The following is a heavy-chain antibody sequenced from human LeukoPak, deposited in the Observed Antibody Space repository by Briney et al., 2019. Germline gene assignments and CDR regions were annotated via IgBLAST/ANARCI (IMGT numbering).Heavy chain of an antibody. CDR1: GGSISSYY. D-gene: IGHD3-9*01. J-gene: IGHJ6*02. Sequence: SETLSLTCAVSGGSISSYYWSWIRQPPGKGLEGIGYIYYIGRTHYNPSPKRPVTISVDTSKNQLSLQLSSVTAADTAVYYCARHRHPEYYDILTGYSSAYYYGMDVWGQGTTVTVSS. V-gene: IGHV4-59*08. CDR2: IYYIGRT. CDR3: ARHRHPEYYDILTGYSSAYYYGMDV.